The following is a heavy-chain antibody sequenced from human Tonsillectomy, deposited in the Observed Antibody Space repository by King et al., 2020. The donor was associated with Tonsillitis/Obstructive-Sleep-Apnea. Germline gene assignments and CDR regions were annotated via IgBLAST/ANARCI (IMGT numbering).Heavy chain of an antibody. J-gene: IGHJ3*02. CDR1: GASISSYY. V-gene: IGHV4-59*08. D-gene: IGHD1/OR15-1a*01. CDR2: IYYSGST. CDR3: AMRYNWNNGDAFDI. Sequence: QLQESGPGLVKPSETLSLTCTVSGASISSYYWSWLRQPPGKGLEWIGYIYYSGSTNYNPSLKNRVTISVDTSKNQFSLKLSSVTAADTAVYYCAMRYNWNNGDAFDIWGQGTMVTVSS.